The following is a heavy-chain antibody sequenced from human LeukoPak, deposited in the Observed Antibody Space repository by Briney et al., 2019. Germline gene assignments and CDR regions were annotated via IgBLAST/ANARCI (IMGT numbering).Heavy chain of an antibody. CDR3: AKHPSLGWYFDL. J-gene: IGHJ2*01. CDR1: GFTFSSYA. CDR2: ISGSGGST. V-gene: IGHV3-23*01. Sequence: GGSLRLSFAASGFTFSSYAMSWVRQAPGKGLEWVSAISGSGGSTYYADSVKGRFTISRDNSKNTLYLQMNSLRAEDTAVYYCAKHPSLGWYFDLWGRGTLVTVSS.